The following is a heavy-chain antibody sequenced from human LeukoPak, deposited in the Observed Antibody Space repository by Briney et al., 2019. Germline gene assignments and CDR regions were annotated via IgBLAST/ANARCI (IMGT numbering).Heavy chain of an antibody. CDR1: GGSISSGGYY. CDR3: ARVRYDSSGYYFDY. D-gene: IGHD3-22*01. V-gene: IGHV4-31*03. CDR2: IYYSVST. J-gene: IGHJ4*02. Sequence: SETLSLTCTVSGGSISSGGYYWSWIRQHPGKGLEWIGYIYYSVSTYYNPSLKSRVTISVDTSKNQFSLKLSSVTAADTAVYYCARVRYDSSGYYFDYWGQGTLVTVSS.